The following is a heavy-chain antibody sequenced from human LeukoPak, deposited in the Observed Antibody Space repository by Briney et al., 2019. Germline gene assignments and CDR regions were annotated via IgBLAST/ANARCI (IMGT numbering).Heavy chain of an antibody. CDR1: GFTFSNYA. CDR2: ISGSDGRT. Sequence: GGSLRLSCAASGFTFSNYAMSCVRQAPGKGLEWVSAISGSDGRTYYADSVKGRFTISRDNSKNTLYLQMSSLRAEDTAVYYCARDGFGNPLGYWGQGALVTVSS. J-gene: IGHJ4*02. V-gene: IGHV3-23*01. CDR3: ARDGFGNPLGY. D-gene: IGHD4-23*01.